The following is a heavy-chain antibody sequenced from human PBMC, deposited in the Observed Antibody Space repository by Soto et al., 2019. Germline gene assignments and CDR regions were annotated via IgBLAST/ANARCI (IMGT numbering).Heavy chain of an antibody. D-gene: IGHD3-10*01. J-gene: IGHJ6*03. V-gene: IGHV3-23*01. CDR1: GFTFASYA. CDR3: ARFGGYYIDV. Sequence: GGSLRLSCAASGFTFASYAMGWVRQPPGKGLEWVSSLTPTTSLYSDSVKGRFTISRDNSENTLYLQMSSLRAEDAAVYYCARFGGYYIDVWGRGTPVTVSS. CDR2: LTPTTS.